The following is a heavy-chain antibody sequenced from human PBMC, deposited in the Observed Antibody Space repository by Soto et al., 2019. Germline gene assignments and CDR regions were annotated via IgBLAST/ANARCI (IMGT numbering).Heavy chain of an antibody. Sequence: SLRLSCAASGFTFSNTWMSWVRQAQGKGLEWVGRIKSKTDGGTTDYEAPVKGRFTISRDDSKNTLYLQMNSLKTQDTAVYYCTGARGDYWGQGTLVTVSS. J-gene: IGHJ4*02. D-gene: IGHD1-26*01. V-gene: IGHV3-15*01. CDR3: TGARGDY. CDR2: IKSKTDGGTT. CDR1: GFTFSNTW.